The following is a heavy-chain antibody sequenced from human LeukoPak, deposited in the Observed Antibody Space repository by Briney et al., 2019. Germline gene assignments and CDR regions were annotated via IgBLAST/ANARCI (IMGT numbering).Heavy chain of an antibody. J-gene: IGHJ4*02. CDR1: GYTFTGYY. V-gene: IGHV1-2*06. D-gene: IGHD3-16*02. CDR2: INPNSGGT. Sequence: GASVKVSCKASGYTFTGYYMHWVRQAPGQGLEWMGRINPNSGGTNYAQKFQGGVTMTRDTSISTAYMELSRLRSDDTAVYYCARSRIMITFGGVIAPPGYWGQGTLVTVSS. CDR3: ARSRIMITFGGVIAPPGY.